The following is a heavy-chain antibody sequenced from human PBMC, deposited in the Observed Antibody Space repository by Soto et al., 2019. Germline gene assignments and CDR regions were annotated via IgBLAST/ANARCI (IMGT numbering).Heavy chain of an antibody. CDR3: ARDRGSGWYYFDY. D-gene: IGHD6-19*01. J-gene: IGHJ4*02. CDR1: GFIFSSYG. V-gene: IGHV3-33*01. Sequence: QVQLVESGGGVVQPGRSLRLSCAASGFIFSSYGMHWVRQAPGKGLEWVAVIWYDGSNKYYADSVKGRFTISRDNSKNTLYLRMNSLRAEDTAVYYCARDRGSGWYYFDYWGQGTLVTVSS. CDR2: IWYDGSNK.